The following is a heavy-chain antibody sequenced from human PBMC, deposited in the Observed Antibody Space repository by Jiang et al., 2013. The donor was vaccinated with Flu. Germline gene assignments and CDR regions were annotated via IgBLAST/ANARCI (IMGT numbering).Heavy chain of an antibody. Sequence: GLVWVSRINSDGSSTSYADSVKGRFTISRDNAKNTLYLQMNSLRAEDTAVYYCARDAVEMATIHHFDPWGPGEPWSPSPQ. D-gene: IGHD5-24*01. J-gene: IGHJ5*02. CDR3: ARDAVEMATIHHFDP. CDR2: INSDGSST. V-gene: IGHV3-74*01.